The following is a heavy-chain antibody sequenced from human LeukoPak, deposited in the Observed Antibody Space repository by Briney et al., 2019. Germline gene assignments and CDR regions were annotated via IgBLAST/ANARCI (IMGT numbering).Heavy chain of an antibody. CDR2: IKSKTDGGTT. CDR1: GFIFSNAW. D-gene: IGHD3-16*01. Sequence: PGGPLRLSRAVSGFIFSNAWMSWVRQPPGKRLEWGGHIKSKTDGGTTDYAAPVKGRFTISRDDSKKTLFLQMNSLKTEDTAVYYCTTVGDYVWYYWGQGTLVTVSS. J-gene: IGHJ4*02. CDR3: TTVGDYVWYY. V-gene: IGHV3-15*01.